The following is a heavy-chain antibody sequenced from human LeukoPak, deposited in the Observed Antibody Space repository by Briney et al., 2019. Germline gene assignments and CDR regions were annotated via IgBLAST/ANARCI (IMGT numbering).Heavy chain of an antibody. CDR3: ARDRGYTQDY. D-gene: IGHD5-12*01. V-gene: IGHV3-74*01. CDR1: GFTLSSYW. CDR2: IKSDGRST. J-gene: IGHJ4*02. Sequence: GGSLRLSCAASGFTLSSYWMHWVRQAPGKGLVWVSYIKSDGRSTSYADSVKGRFTISRDNAKNTLYLQVNSLRAEDTAVYYCARDRGYTQDYWGQGTLVTVSS.